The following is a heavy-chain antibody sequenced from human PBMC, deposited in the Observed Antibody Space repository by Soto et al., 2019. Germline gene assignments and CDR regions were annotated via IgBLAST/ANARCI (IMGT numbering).Heavy chain of an antibody. D-gene: IGHD3-10*01. CDR2: SRNKANSYTT. V-gene: IGHV3-72*01. J-gene: IGHJ4*02. CDR1: GFTFSDHY. Sequence: EVQLVESGGDLVQPGGSLRLSCAVSGFTFSDHYVDWVRQAPGQGLEWVGRSRNKANSYTTEYAASVKGRFTISRDDSKNALYLQMNSLITEDTAVYYCARVGLVGGNINLFDYWGQGTLVTVSA. CDR3: ARVGLVGGNINLFDY.